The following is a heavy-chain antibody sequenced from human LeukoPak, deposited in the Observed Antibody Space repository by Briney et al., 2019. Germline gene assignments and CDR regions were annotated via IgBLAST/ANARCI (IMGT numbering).Heavy chain of an antibody. V-gene: IGHV3-48*03. D-gene: IGHD6-19*01. CDR3: ARDRRVGGWGGAFDM. CDR2: ISSSGRTI. J-gene: IGHJ3*02. Sequence: PGGSLRLSCAASGFSFSSYEMNWVRQAPGKGLEWISYISSSGRTIYYADSVKGRFTISRDNAKNSLYLQMNSLRAEDTAVYYCARDRRVGGWGGAFDMWGHGTQVTVSS. CDR1: GFSFSSYE.